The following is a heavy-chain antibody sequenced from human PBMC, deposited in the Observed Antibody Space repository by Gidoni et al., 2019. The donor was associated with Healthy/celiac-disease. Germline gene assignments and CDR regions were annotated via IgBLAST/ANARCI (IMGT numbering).Heavy chain of an antibody. CDR3: ARDRIAAPGRYYFDY. J-gene: IGHJ4*02. CDR1: GGSISTGGYY. CDR2: IYYSGST. Sequence: QVQLQESGPGLVKPSQPLSLTCTVSGGSISTGGYYWSWIRQHPGKGLEWIGYIYYSGSTYYNQSLKSRVTISVDTSKNQFSLKLSSVTAADTAVYYCARDRIAAPGRYYFDYWGQGTLVTVSS. V-gene: IGHV4-31*03. D-gene: IGHD6-13*01.